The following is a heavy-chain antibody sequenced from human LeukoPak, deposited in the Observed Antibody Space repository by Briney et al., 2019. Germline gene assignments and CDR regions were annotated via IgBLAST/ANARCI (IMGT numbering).Heavy chain of an antibody. CDR3: VREIIRPGQDDYFDY. J-gene: IGHJ4*02. D-gene: IGHD2-2*01. Sequence: PGGSLRLSCAASGFTFSSYEMNWVRQAPGKGLEWVSYISSSGSTIYYADSVKGRFTISRDNAKNSLSLQMNSLRAGDTAVYYCVREIIRPGQDDYFDYWGRGTLVTVSS. CDR1: GFTFSSYE. V-gene: IGHV3-48*03. CDR2: ISSSGSTI.